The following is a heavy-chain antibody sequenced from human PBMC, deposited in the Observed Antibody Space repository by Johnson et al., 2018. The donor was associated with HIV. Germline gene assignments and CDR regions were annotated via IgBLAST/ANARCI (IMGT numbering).Heavy chain of an antibody. D-gene: IGHD1-7*01. V-gene: IGHV3-11*04. J-gene: IGHJ3*02. CDR3: ARERNYGTHAAFDI. CDR2: ISSSGRTI. CDR1: GFTFSDYY. Sequence: QVLLVESGGGLVKPGGSLRLSCAASGFTFSDYYMSWIRRAPGQGLAWVSSISSSGRTIYYADSVMGRFTISRDNAKNSLYLQMNSLRAEDTAVYYCARERNYGTHAAFDIWGQGTMVTVSS.